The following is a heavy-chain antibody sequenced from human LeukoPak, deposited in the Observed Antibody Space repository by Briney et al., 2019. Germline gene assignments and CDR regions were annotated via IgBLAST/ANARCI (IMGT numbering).Heavy chain of an antibody. V-gene: IGHV4-59*01. Sequence: SETLSLTCAVYGGSFGGYYWSWIRQPPGKGLEGIGYIYYSGSTNYNPSLKSRVTISLDTSKNQSSLKLSSVTAADTAVYYCARGGIVGAILYWGQGTLVTVSS. J-gene: IGHJ4*02. D-gene: IGHD1-26*01. CDR3: ARGGIVGAILY. CDR1: GGSFGGYY. CDR2: IYYSGST.